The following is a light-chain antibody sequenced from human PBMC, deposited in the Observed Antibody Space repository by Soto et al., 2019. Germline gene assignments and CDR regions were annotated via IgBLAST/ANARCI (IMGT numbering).Light chain of an antibody. CDR2: LGS. CDR1: QSLLHSNGYKY. J-gene: IGKJ1*01. Sequence: DIVMTQSPLSLPVTSGEPASISCRSSQSLLHSNGYKYLDWYLQKPGQSPQRLIYLGSKRASGVPERFSGRGSGTDFTLKITRVEAEDVGVYYFMQDLQTGTFGQGTKVDLK. V-gene: IGKV2-28*01. CDR3: MQDLQTGT.